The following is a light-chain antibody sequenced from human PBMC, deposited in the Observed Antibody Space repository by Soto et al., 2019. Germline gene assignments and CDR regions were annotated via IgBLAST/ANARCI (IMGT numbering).Light chain of an antibody. Sequence: QAVVTQEPSLTVSPGGTVTLICASSAGAVTSAYYTNWLQQKPGQAPRALIYSTSEKHSWTPARFSGSLLGGKAALTLSAAQPEDEADYYCLLYYGGAHVLFGGGTKLTVL. V-gene: IGLV7-43*01. CDR2: STS. CDR3: LLYYGGAHVL. CDR1: AGAVTSAYY. J-gene: IGLJ2*01.